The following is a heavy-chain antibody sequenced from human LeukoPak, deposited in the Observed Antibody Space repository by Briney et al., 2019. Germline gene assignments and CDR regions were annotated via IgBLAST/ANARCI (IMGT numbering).Heavy chain of an antibody. CDR1: GFTFSSYA. V-gene: IGHV3-23*01. J-gene: IGHJ4*02. CDR3: ARHLNYYLDY. D-gene: IGHD3-10*01. Sequence: PGGSLRLSCAASGFTFSSYAMSRVRQAPGKGLEWVSAISGSGSNTYYADSVKGRFTISRDNAKNTLYLQMNSLRAEDTAVYYCARHLNYYLDYWGQGTLVTVSS. CDR2: ISGSGSNT.